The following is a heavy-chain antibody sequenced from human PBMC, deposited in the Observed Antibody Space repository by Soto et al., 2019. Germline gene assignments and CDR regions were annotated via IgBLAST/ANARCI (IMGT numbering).Heavy chain of an antibody. CDR3: AKASTVTTTGSGYYYYYGMDV. CDR2: ISWDGGST. D-gene: IGHD4-4*01. J-gene: IGHJ6*02. V-gene: IGHV3-43*01. Sequence: SCAASGFTFDDYTMHWVRQAPGKGLEWVSLISWDGGSTYYADSVKGRFTISRDNSKNSLYLQMNSLRTEDTALYYCAKASTVTTTGSGYYYYYGMDVWGQGTTVTVSS. CDR1: GFTFDDYT.